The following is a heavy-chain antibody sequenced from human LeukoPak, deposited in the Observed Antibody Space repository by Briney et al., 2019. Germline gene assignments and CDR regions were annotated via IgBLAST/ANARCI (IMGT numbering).Heavy chain of an antibody. CDR1: GFTFSKFW. J-gene: IGHJ4*02. V-gene: IGHV3-7*01. D-gene: IGHD6-25*01. CDR2: IKEDGCTK. Sequence: GGSLRLSCAASGFTFSKFWMSWVRQAPGKGLEWVANIKEDGCTKHYVDSVKGRFTISRDNAKNSLSLQMNYLRVEDTAVYYCATSDDSAATYWGQGTLVTVSS. CDR3: ATSDDSAATY.